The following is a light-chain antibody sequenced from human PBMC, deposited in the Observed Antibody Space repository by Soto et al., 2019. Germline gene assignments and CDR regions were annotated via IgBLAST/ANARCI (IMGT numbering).Light chain of an antibody. CDR2: DPS. CDR1: QSVSRF. Sequence: EIVLTQSPATLSLSPGDRATLSCRASQSVSRFLAWYQQRRGQPPRLLIYDPSNRAAGIPARFSGGGSGTDFTLTISSLEPEDFVVYYCQQRSAWPLTFGGGTKVEIK. V-gene: IGKV3-11*01. J-gene: IGKJ4*01. CDR3: QQRSAWPLT.